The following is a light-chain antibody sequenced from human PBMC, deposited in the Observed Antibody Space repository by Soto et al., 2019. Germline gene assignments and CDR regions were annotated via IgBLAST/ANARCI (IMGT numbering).Light chain of an antibody. J-gene: IGLJ2*01. CDR3: AAWDDSLSVV. CDR1: SSNIGRNY. CDR2: RDN. V-gene: IGLV1-47*01. Sequence: QSVLTQPPSASGTPGQRVTISCSGSSSNIGRNYVYWYQQLPGTAPKLLIYRDNQRPSGVPDRFSASKSGTSASLAISGLRSEDEADYYCAAWDDSLSVVFGGGTKLTVL.